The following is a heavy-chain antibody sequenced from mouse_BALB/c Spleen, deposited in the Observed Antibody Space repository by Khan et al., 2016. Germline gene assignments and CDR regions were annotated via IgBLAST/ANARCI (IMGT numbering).Heavy chain of an antibody. CDR3: ARRDRYAGFAY. CDR1: EYEFPSHD. V-gene: IGHV5-2*01. J-gene: IGHJ3*01. Sequence: EVELVESGGGLVQPGESLKLSCESTEYEFPSHDMSWVRKTPEKRLELVAAINSDGGSTFYPDTMERRFIISRDNTKKTLYLQMCSLRSEDTALYYCARRDRYAGFAYWGQGALVTVSA. D-gene: IGHD2-14*01. CDR2: INSDGGST.